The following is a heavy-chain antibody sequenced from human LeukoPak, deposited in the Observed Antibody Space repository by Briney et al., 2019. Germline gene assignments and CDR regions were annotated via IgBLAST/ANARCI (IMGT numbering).Heavy chain of an antibody. J-gene: IGHJ4*02. D-gene: IGHD3-10*01. CDR1: GITFSEYY. Sequence: PGGSLRLSCAASGITFSEYYMSWIRQAPGKGLEWVSYISSSSSYTNYADSVKGRFTISRDNAKNSLSLQMNSLRAEDTAVYYCARARGSYGSGSYYFDYWGQGTLVTVSS. CDR2: ISSSSSYT. V-gene: IGHV3-11*05. CDR3: ARARGSYGSGSYYFDY.